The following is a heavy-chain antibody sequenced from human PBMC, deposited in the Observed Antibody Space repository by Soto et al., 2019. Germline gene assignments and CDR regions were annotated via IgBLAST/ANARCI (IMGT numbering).Heavy chain of an antibody. CDR2: IYSGGST. J-gene: IGHJ6*02. V-gene: IGHV3-53*01. Sequence: EVQLVESGGGLIQPGGSLRLSCAASGFTVSSNYMSWVRQAPGKGLEWVSVIYSGGSTYYADSVKGRFTISRDNSKNTLYLQMNSLRAEDTAVYYCARGGQRYCSGGSCYHNYYYYGMDVWGQGTTVTVSS. CDR1: GFTVSSNY. CDR3: ARGGQRYCSGGSCYHNYYYYGMDV. D-gene: IGHD2-15*01.